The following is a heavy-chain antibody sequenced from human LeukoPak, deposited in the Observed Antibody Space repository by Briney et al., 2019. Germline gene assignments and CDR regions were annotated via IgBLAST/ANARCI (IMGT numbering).Heavy chain of an antibody. Sequence: GGSLRLSCAASGFTFSSYGMHWVRQAPGKGLEWVAFIRYDGSNKYYADSVKARFTISRDNSKNTLYLQMNSLRAGDTAVYYCAKVMYSGSSLGFWFDYWGQGTLVTVSS. J-gene: IGHJ4*02. D-gene: IGHD6-6*01. V-gene: IGHV3-30*02. CDR1: GFTFSSYG. CDR3: AKVMYSGSSLGFWFDY. CDR2: IRYDGSNK.